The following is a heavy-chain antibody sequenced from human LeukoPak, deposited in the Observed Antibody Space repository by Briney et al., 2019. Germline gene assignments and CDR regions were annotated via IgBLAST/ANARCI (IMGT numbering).Heavy chain of an antibody. Sequence: GGSPRLSCAASGFTFSSYAMGWVRQAPGKGLECVSGISDSSGISYYADSAKGRFTISRDNSKNTLYLQMNSLRAEDTAVYYCAKPPSPGITVTGYFEYWGQGTLVTVSS. CDR1: GFTFSSYA. D-gene: IGHD6-19*01. J-gene: IGHJ4*02. CDR2: ISDSSGIS. V-gene: IGHV3-23*01. CDR3: AKPPSPGITVTGYFEY.